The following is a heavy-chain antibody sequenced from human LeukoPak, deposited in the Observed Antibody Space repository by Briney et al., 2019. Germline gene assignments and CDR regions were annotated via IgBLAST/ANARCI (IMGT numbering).Heavy chain of an antibody. CDR1: GFTFSSAW. CDR3: ATEFYSNGYYF. CDR2: IKSRTDGGTT. Sequence: TGGSLRLSCPGSGFTFSSAWMTWVRQIPGKGLEGVGHIKSRTDGGTTDYAAPVKGRFTISRDDSKNTVYLQMNSLKTEDSAVYFCATEFYSNGYYFWGQGTLVIVSS. V-gene: IGHV3-15*01. J-gene: IGHJ4*02. D-gene: IGHD6-19*01.